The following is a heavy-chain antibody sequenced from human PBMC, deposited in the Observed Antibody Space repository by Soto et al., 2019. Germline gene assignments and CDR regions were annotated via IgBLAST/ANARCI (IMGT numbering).Heavy chain of an antibody. CDR1: GGSVRSGRYY. Sequence: TWETLSLTCTVSGGSVRSGRYYWSWIRQPPGKGLEWIGYVFYSGSTRYNPSLNSRVTISVDTSKIQFSLKLTSVTAADTAMYYCARVPLPSVAVADVYYFDCWGQGTLVTVSS. V-gene: IGHV4-61*01. CDR3: ARVPLPSVAVADVYYFDC. J-gene: IGHJ4*02. CDR2: VFYSGST. D-gene: IGHD6-19*01.